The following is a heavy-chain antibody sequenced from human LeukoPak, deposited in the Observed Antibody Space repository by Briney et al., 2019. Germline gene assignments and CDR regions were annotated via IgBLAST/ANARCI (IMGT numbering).Heavy chain of an antibody. CDR3: ARETKSGGFFDY. D-gene: IGHD1-1*01. CDR2: ISSSGSTI. J-gene: IGHJ4*02. CDR1: GFTFSSYE. Sequence: GGSLRLSCAASGFTFSSYEMNWVRQAPGKGLEWVSYISSSGSTIYYADSVKGRFTISRDNSKNTLYLQMNSLRAEDTAVYYCARETKSGGFFDYWGQGTLVTVSS. V-gene: IGHV3-48*03.